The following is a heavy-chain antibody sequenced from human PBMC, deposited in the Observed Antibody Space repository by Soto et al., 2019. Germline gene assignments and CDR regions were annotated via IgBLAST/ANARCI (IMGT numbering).Heavy chain of an antibody. CDR1: GYTCTSYG. D-gene: IGHD6-19*01. Sequence: ASGKVSCKASGYTCTSYGISWVRQAPGQGLGWMGWFSAYNVNTNYAQRPQGRVNMPTDTSTSPAYMELRSLRSDDKAVYYCERRNIRSRGWHRNRVSFDYWGQGTLVTVSS. CDR3: ERRNIRSRGWHRNRVSFDY. V-gene: IGHV1-18*04. CDR2: FSAYNVNT. J-gene: IGHJ4*02.